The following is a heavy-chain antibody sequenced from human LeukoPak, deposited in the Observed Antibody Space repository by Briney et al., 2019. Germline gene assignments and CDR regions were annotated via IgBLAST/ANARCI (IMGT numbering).Heavy chain of an antibody. CDR2: VHSGGST. CDR3: ARLIYDSSGYYYDH. Sequence: GGSLRLSCAASGFTFSSYAMSWVRQAPGKGLEWVSVVHSGGSTYYADSVKGRFTISRDSTKNTLFLQMSSLRAEDTAVYYCARLIYDSSGYYYDHWGRGTLVTVSS. CDR1: GFTFSSYA. V-gene: IGHV3-66*02. D-gene: IGHD3-22*01. J-gene: IGHJ5*02.